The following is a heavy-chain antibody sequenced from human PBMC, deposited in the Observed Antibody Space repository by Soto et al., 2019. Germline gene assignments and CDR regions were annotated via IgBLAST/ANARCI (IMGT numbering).Heavy chain of an antibody. V-gene: IGHV4-39*01. CDR3: ARLFGCSGGSCYFDP. J-gene: IGHJ5*02. CDR2: INYSGRT. Sequence: SETLSLSCTVSGDSISSSTYYWAWTRQPPGKGLEWIGSINYSGRTYYSPSVKSRITISVDTSKNQYSLKLHSVTATDTAVYYCARLFGCSGGSCYFDPWGQGTLVTVSS. D-gene: IGHD2-15*01. CDR1: GDSISSSTYY.